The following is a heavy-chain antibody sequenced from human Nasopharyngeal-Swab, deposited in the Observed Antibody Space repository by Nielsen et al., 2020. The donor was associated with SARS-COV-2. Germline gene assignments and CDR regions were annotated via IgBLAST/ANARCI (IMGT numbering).Heavy chain of an antibody. CDR2: IYPDHSGT. J-gene: IGHJ5*02. CDR3: ARNMGYFHTSIWLDP. CDR1: GYDFAGYW. Sequence: GESLKISCQTSGYDFAGYWIAWVRQKPGQGLEWMGIIYPDHSGTKYSPSFRGQVTFSVDKSISTAYLHWSNLEPSDTAMYYCARNMGYFHTSIWLDPWGQGTLVTVSS. D-gene: IGHD2/OR15-2a*01. V-gene: IGHV5-51*01.